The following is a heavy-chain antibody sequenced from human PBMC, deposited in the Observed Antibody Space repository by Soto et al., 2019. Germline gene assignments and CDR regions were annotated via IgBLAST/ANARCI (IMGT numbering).Heavy chain of an antibody. CDR2: ITHTGRT. Sequence: QVQLQQWGAGLLKPSETLSLTCAVYGGSFSGYYWTWIRQPPGKGLEWIGDITHTGRTNYNPSLKSRVTISVDTSKSQFSLKLSSLTAADTAVYYCARGPYRYGQDYWGQGSRITVSS. J-gene: IGHJ4*02. CDR1: GGSFSGYY. V-gene: IGHV4-34*01. CDR3: ARGPYRYGQDY. D-gene: IGHD5-18*01.